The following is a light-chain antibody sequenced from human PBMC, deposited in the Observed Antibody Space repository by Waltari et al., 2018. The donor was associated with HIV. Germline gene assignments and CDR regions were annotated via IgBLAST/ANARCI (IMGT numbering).Light chain of an antibody. J-gene: IGKJ2*01. V-gene: IGKV4-1*01. CDR3: QQYYSTPYT. CDR1: QSLLYSASSKNS. CDR2: WAS. Sequence: DIAMTQAPDSLAVSLGERATIHGKSSQSLLYSASSKNSLAWYQHQPGPPPQLLIYWASTRDSGVPDRFSGSASGTDFPLTISRLQAEDGAVYYCQQYYSTPYTFGLGTKLEIK.